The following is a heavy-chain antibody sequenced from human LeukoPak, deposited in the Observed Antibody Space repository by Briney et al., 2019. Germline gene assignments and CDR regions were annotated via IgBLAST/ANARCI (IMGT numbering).Heavy chain of an antibody. CDR1: GFSFSDYG. CDR3: AKSHLPTFYSGTSYCDY. D-gene: IGHD1-26*01. Sequence: PAGSLRLSCAASGFSFSDYGMHWVRQAPAKGLEWVAFIRYDESKTYYGDSVKGRFTASRDNSKNTLYLQMDSLRAYDTAVYYCAKSHLPTFYSGTSYCDYWGQGTLVTVSS. J-gene: IGHJ4*02. CDR2: IRYDESKT. V-gene: IGHV3-30*02.